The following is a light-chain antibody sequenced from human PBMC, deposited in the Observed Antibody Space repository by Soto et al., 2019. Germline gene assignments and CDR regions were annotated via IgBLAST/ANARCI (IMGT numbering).Light chain of an antibody. CDR3: LQVYNFPRT. CDR1: QSITGW. Sequence: DIQMTQSPSTLSASVGDRVTITCRASQSITGWLAWFQQKPGKATKYLIQSASSLQSGVPSTFSGSGSGTDFTLTINSLHPEDFATYYCLQVYNFPRTFGQGTKVDIK. V-gene: IGKV1-12*01. CDR2: SAS. J-gene: IGKJ1*01.